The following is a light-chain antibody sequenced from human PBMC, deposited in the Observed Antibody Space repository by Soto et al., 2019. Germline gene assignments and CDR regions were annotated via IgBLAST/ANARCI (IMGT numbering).Light chain of an antibody. CDR1: QSVSNN. CDR2: GAS. CDR3: QHYNNWPYT. J-gene: IGKJ2*01. Sequence: EIVMTQSPATLSVSPGERATLSCRASQSVSNNLAWYQQKPGQAPRLLIYGASTRATGIPARFSGSGSGTEFTLTISSLLSEDFAVYYCQHYNNWPYTFGQGTKLEIK. V-gene: IGKV3-15*01.